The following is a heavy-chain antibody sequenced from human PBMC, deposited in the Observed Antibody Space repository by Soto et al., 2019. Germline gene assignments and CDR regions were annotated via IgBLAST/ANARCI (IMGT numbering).Heavy chain of an antibody. D-gene: IGHD6-13*01. CDR3: AKERSSSYSSSCDY. J-gene: IGHJ4*02. CDR1: GFTFSSYG. CDR2: ISYDGSNK. Sequence: QVQLVESGGGVVQPGRSLRLSCAASGFTFSSYGMHWVRQAPGKGLEWVAVISYDGSNKYYADSVKGRFTISRDNSKNTLYLQMNSLRAEDTAVYYCAKERSSSYSSSCDYWGQGTLVTVSS. V-gene: IGHV3-30*18.